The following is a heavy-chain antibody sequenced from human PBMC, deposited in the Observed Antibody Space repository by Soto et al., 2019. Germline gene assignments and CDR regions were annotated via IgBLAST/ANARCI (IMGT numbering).Heavy chain of an antibody. Sequence: GGSLRLSCAVSGFNFNNYDINWVRQAPGKGLEWVSSVSKSDYTYYSDSVKGRFTISRDNAKNSVSLQMNTLRAEDTAVYYCAREDSIIIPAVSDFWGQGTLVTVSS. J-gene: IGHJ4*02. CDR2: VSKSDYT. CDR3: AREDSIIIPAVSDF. V-gene: IGHV3-21*01. CDR1: GFNFNNYD. D-gene: IGHD2-2*01.